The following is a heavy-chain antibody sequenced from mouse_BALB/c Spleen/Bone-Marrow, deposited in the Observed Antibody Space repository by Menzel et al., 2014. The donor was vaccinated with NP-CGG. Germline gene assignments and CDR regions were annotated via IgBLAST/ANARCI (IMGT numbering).Heavy chain of an antibody. CDR1: GYAFTNYL. Sequence: VQLQQSGAELVRPGTSVKVSCKASGYAFTNYLIEWVKQRPGQGLEWIGVINPGSGGTNYNEKFKGKATLTADKSSSSVYIQIIRLEDNAFAFCSSARREDDCFDYWGQGTPLTVSS. V-gene: IGHV1-54*01. J-gene: IGHJ2*01. CDR2: INPGSGGT. CDR3: ARREDDCFDY.